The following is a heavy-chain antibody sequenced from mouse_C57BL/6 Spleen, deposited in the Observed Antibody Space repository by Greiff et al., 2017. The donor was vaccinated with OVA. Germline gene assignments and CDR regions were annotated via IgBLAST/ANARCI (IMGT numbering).Heavy chain of an antibody. CDR1: GYSFTDYN. CDR3: ARMATRDRAWFAY. Sequence: VQLKESGPELVKPGASVKISCKASGYSFTDYNMNWVKQSHGKSLEWIGVINPNYGTTRYNQKFKGKATLTVDQSSSTAYMQLNSLTSEDSAVYYCARMATRDRAWFAYWGQGTLVTVSA. V-gene: IGHV1-39*01. CDR2: INPNYGTT. J-gene: IGHJ3*01. D-gene: IGHD3-3*01.